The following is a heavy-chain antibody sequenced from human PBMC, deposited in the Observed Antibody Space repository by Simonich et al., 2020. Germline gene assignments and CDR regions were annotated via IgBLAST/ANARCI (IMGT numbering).Heavy chain of an antibody. CDR3: ARDRYCSGGSCYYFDY. D-gene: IGHD2-15*01. CDR1: GFTFSSYG. Sequence: QVQLVESGGGVVQPGRSLRLSCAASGFTFSSYGMHWVRQAPGKGLEWVEVIWYDGSNKYYADSVKGRFTIPRDNSKNTLYLQMNSLRAEDTAVYYCARDRYCSGGSCYYFDYWGQGTLVTVSS. CDR2: IWYDGSNK. J-gene: IGHJ4*02. V-gene: IGHV3-33*01.